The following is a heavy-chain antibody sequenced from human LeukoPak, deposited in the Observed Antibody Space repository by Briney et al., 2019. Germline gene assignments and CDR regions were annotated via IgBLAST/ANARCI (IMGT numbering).Heavy chain of an antibody. CDR2: IHYTGST. CDR3: ARSETVVVPAPHTWFDP. J-gene: IGHJ5*02. Sequence: PSETLSLTCTVSGGSTSGDYWSWIRQPPGKGLEWVAYIHYTGSTNYNPSLKSRVTISVDTSKNQFSLNLRSVTAAGTAVYYCARSETVVVPAPHTWFDPWGQGTLVTVSS. D-gene: IGHD2-2*01. CDR1: GGSTSGDY. V-gene: IGHV4-59*12.